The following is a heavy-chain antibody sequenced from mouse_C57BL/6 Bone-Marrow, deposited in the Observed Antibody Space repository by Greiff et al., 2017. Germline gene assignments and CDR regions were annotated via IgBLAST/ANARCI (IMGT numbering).Heavy chain of an antibody. CDR3: ARSHGYLLYFDV. CDR1: GFTFTDYY. D-gene: IGHD2-2*01. V-gene: IGHV7-3*01. CDR2: IRNKANGYTT. Sequence: DVKLQESGGGLVQPGGSLSLSCAASGFTFTDYYMSWVRQPPGKALEWLGFIRNKANGYTTEYSASVKGRFTISRDNSQSSLYLQMNALRAEDSATYYCARSHGYLLYFDVWGTGTTVTVSS. J-gene: IGHJ1*03.